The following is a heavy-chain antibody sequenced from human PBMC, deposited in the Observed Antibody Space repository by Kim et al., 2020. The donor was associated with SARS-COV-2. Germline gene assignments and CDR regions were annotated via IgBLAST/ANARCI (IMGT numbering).Heavy chain of an antibody. CDR3: ARETSLLAAIQYYYYYGMDV. CDR1: GYTFTGYY. V-gene: IGHV1-2*02. Sequence: ASVKVSCKASGYTFTGYYMHWVRQAPGQGLEWMGWINPNSGGTNYAQKFQGRVTMTRDTSISTAYMELSRLRSDDTAVYYCARETSLLAAIQYYYYYGMDVWGQGTTVTVSS. CDR2: INPNSGGT. J-gene: IGHJ6*02. D-gene: IGHD6-13*01.